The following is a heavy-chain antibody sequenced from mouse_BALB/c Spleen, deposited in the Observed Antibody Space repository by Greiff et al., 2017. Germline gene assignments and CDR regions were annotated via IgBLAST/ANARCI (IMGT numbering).Heavy chain of an antibody. CDR1: GFSLTSYG. J-gene: IGHJ2*01. D-gene: IGHD1-1*01. V-gene: IGHV2-2*02. Sequence: VQLQQSGPGLVQPSQSLSITCTVSGFSLTSYGVHWVRQSPGKGLEWLGVIWSGGSTDYNAAFISRLSISKDNSKSQVFFKMNSLQANDTAIYYCASTAFTTVVAGNYFDYWGQGTTLTVSS. CDR2: IWSGGST. CDR3: ASTAFTTVVAGNYFDY.